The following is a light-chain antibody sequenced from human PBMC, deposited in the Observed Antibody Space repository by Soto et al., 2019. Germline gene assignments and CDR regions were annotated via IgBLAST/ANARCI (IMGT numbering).Light chain of an antibody. CDR2: DAS. Sequence: EIVLTQSPATLPLSPGERATLSCRASQSVSSYLAWYQQKPGQAPRLLIYDASNRATGIPARFSGSGSGTDFTLTISSLEPEDFAVYYCQQRSNRPPTTFGQGTRLEIK. V-gene: IGKV3-11*01. J-gene: IGKJ5*01. CDR3: QQRSNRPPTT. CDR1: QSVSSY.